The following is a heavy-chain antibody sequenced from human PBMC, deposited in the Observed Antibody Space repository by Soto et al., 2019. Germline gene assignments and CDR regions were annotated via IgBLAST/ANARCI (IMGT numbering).Heavy chain of an antibody. D-gene: IGHD3-22*01. CDR3: ARGAKPDSSGRDVLDI. CDR2: ISGGGGTT. Sequence: GGSLRLSCAASGSTFIDNYMSWILQAPGKGLEWISYISGGGGTTHYADSVKGRFTISRDNAKNSLYLQMNNLRVEDTAVYYCARGAKPDSSGRDVLDIWGQGTMVTVSS. CDR1: GSTFIDNY. V-gene: IGHV3-11*01. J-gene: IGHJ3*02.